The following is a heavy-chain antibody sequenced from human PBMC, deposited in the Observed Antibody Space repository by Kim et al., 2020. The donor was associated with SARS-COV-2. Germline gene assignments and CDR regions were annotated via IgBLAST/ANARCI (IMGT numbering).Heavy chain of an antibody. Sequence: GGSLRLSCAASGFTFNNFGIHWVRQAPGKGLEWVALISYDGNNDYYADSVRGRFTVSRDDSKNTVYLQMNSLTVDDTAVYYCTIFDDWGQGTLVTVS. CDR2: ISYDGNND. D-gene: IGHD2-21*01. J-gene: IGHJ4*02. CDR3: TIFDD. V-gene: IGHV3-30*03. CDR1: GFTFNNFG.